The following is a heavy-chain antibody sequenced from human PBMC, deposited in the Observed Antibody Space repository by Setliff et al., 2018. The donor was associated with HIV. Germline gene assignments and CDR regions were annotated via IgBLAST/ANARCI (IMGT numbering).Heavy chain of an antibody. J-gene: IGHJ5*02. D-gene: IGHD2-8*01. Sequence: PSETLSLTCSVSGGSISSSTYYWGWIRQPPGKGLEWIEDIFYTGSTYYNPSLKSRVAISIDTSENRFSLRLNSVTAADTGVYYCARRGRDGVLIVFATGFDPWGQGTLVTV. V-gene: IGHV4-39*01. CDR1: GGSISSSTYY. CDR2: IFYTGST. CDR3: ARRGRDGVLIVFATGFDP.